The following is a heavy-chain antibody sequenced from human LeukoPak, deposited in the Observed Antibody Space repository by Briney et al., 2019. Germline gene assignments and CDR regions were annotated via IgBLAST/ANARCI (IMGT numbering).Heavy chain of an antibody. V-gene: IGHV3-53*01. CDR1: GSTVSSNY. J-gene: IGHJ6*03. Sequence: GGSLRLSCAASGSTVSSNYMNGVRQTPDKGLEWVSLTYSGGFTYYANSVKGRFTVSRDNSENTLILQMNSLRVEDTAVYYCARGGGTQPYYYQYMDVWGKGTTVTVSS. CDR2: TYSGGFT. D-gene: IGHD1-1*01. CDR3: ARGGGTQPYYYQYMDV.